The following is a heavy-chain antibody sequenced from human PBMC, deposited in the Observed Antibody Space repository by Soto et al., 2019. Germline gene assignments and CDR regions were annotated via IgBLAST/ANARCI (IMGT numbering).Heavy chain of an antibody. V-gene: IGHV3-33*01. J-gene: IGHJ3*02. D-gene: IGHD4-17*01. CDR3: AREGQGYGDYGYYAFDI. CDR1: GFTFSKYA. CDR2: VWYDGSHA. Sequence: QVQLVESGGGVVQPGRSLRLACAASGFTFSKYAFTWVRQTPGKGLDWVAVVWYDGSHAFYADSVRGRFTISRDDSSNTVYLQMNSLRVEDTAVYWCAREGQGYGDYGYYAFDIWGQGAVVTVSS.